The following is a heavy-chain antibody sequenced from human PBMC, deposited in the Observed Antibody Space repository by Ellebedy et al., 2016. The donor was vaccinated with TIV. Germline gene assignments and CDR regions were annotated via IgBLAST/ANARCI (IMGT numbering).Heavy chain of an antibody. Sequence: AASVKVSCKASGYTFTTYAVHWVRQAPGQGLEWMGWINPGNAVAQYSQNFQGRVTITRDTSATTAYMELNSLRSGDTAVYYCAREGGVVGFRAFDYWGQGILVTVSS. CDR1: GYTFTTYA. J-gene: IGHJ4*02. D-gene: IGHD1-26*01. CDR3: AREGGVVGFRAFDY. V-gene: IGHV1-3*01. CDR2: INPGNAVA.